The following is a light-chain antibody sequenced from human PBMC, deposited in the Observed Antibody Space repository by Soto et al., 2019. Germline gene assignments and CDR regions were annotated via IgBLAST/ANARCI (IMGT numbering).Light chain of an antibody. CDR3: SSYTSSTAYI. J-gene: IGLJ1*01. CDR2: HVT. Sequence: QSVLTQPPSVSGSPGQSVAISCTGTSSDVGTYNRVSWYQQPPGTAPKLMIFHVTNRPSGVSDRFSGSKSGNTASLTISGLQAEDEADYYCSSYTSSTAYIFGTGTKVTVL. CDR1: SSDVGTYNR. V-gene: IGLV2-18*02.